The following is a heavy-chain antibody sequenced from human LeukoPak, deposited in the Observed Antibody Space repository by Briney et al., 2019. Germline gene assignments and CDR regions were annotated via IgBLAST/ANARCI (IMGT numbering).Heavy chain of an antibody. CDR1: GGTFSSYA. Sequence: SVKVSCKASGGTFSSYAISWVRQAPGQGLEWMGGIIPIFGTANYAQKFQGRVTITADESTSTAYMELSSLRSEDTAVYYCASASFYGDYAQGAFDIWGQGTMVTVSS. CDR2: IIPIFGTA. J-gene: IGHJ3*02. CDR3: ASASFYGDYAQGAFDI. V-gene: IGHV1-69*13. D-gene: IGHD4-17*01.